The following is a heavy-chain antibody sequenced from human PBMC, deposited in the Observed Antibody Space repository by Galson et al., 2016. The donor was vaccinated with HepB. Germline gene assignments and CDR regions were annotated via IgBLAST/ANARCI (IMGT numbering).Heavy chain of an antibody. D-gene: IGHD4-17*01. Sequence: SVKVSCKAFGYTFRTYYMHWVRQAPGQGLEWMGIINPSGGKTKYAQRFQGRVTMTSDTSTNTLYMELSSLRSDDTAVYYCARGTGKLTTVTTVTSLWYSDLWGRGTLVTVSS. J-gene: IGHJ2*01. CDR2: INPSGGKT. V-gene: IGHV1-46*01. CDR1: GYTFRTYY. CDR3: ARGTGKLTTVTTVTSLWYSDL.